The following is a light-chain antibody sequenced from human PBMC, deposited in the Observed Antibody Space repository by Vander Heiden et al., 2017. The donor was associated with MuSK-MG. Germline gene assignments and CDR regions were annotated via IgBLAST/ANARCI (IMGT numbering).Light chain of an antibody. CDR3: QSYDTALSGAL. Sequence: SVLAQQPSVSGPPAQRGNICCTGTNSNIGAGYDVHWYQQFPGTAPKLLIYGKTNRPSGVPDRFSASKSDTSASLAIAGLQADDEADYYCQSYDTALSGALFGGGTKLTVL. J-gene: IGLJ3*02. CDR2: GKT. V-gene: IGLV1-40*01. CDR1: NSNIGAGYD.